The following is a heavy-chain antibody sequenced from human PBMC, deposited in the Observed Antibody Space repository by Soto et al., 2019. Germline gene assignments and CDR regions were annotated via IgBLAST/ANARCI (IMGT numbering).Heavy chain of an antibody. J-gene: IGHJ4*02. CDR1: GFTFTTHG. D-gene: IGHD6-13*01. V-gene: IGHV3-30*18. CDR2: IADDGSNR. Sequence: QVQLVESGGGVVQPGRSLSLSCAASGFTFTTHGMHWVRQSPGKGLEWVASIADDGSNRNYGDPVKGRFFVSRHNPKKTLSVQMNSLRDEDTAVYFCAKDRGGSWAFDYWGQGILVIVSS. CDR3: AKDRGGSWAFDY.